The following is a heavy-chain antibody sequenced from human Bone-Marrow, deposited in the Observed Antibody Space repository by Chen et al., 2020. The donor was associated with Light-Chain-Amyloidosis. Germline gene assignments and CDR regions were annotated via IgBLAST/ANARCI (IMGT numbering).Heavy chain of an antibody. CDR1: GFTFSDYW. CDR2: IKGDGSDI. D-gene: IGHD6-6*01. J-gene: IGHJ4*01. V-gene: IGHV3-74*01. CDR3: ARVPIATHDTGIDY. Sequence: DVQLVESGGGLVQPGGSLRLSCAASGFTFSDYWMHWVRQAPGKGLVWVSRIKGDGSDISYAHSMKGRFPISRDNAKNTLYHQVNSLRAEETATYYYARVPIATHDTGIDYWGQGALVTVSS.